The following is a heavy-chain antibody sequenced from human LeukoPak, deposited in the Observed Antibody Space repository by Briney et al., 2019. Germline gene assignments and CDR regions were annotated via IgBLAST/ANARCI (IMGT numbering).Heavy chain of an antibody. Sequence: GGSLRLSCAASGFTFSSYAMSWVRQAPGKGLEWVSSISSSSSYIYYADSVKGRFTISRDNAKNSLYLQMNSLRAEDTAVYYCARTVVPAAISEYYFDYWGQGTLVTVSS. CDR3: ARTVVPAAISEYYFDY. CDR2: ISSSSSYI. CDR1: GFTFSSYA. J-gene: IGHJ4*02. V-gene: IGHV3-21*01. D-gene: IGHD2-2*02.